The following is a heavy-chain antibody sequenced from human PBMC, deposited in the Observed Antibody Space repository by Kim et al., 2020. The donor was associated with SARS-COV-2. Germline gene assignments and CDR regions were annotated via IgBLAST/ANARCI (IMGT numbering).Heavy chain of an antibody. CDR3: ARVFMRPGYSSSWYDARYYYYGMDV. Sequence: ASVKVSCKASGYTFTSYDINWVRQATGQGLEWMGWMNPNSGNTGYAQKFQGRVTMTRNTSISTAYMELSSLRSEDTAVYYCARVFMRPGYSSSWYDARYYYYGMDVWGQGTTVTVSS. D-gene: IGHD6-13*01. J-gene: IGHJ6*02. CDR1: GYTFTSYD. CDR2: MNPNSGNT. V-gene: IGHV1-8*01.